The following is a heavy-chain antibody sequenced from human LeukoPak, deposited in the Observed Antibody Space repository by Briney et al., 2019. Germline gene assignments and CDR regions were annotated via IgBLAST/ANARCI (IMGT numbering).Heavy chain of an antibody. CDR3: ARGAKYCSGDSCYYYYYYMDV. J-gene: IGHJ6*03. CDR1: GFTFSSYW. CDR2: IKQDGSEK. Sequence: GGSLRLSCAASGFTFSSYWMSWVRQAPGKGLEWVVNIKQDGSEKYYVDSGKGRFTISRDNAKNSLYLQMNSLRAEDTAVYYCARGAKYCSGDSCYYYYYYMDVWGKGTTVTVSS. D-gene: IGHD2-15*01. V-gene: IGHV3-7*04.